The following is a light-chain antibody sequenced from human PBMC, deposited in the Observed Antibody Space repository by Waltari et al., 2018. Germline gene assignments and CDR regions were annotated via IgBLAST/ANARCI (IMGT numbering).Light chain of an antibody. CDR2: DNN. CDR1: GSNIGNNF. CDR3: GTWDSSLSVV. Sequence: QSVLTQPPSVSAAAGQKVTISCSGSGSNIGNNFVSWYQQLPGTAPKLLIFDNNKRPSGIPDRFAGSRSGSSATLGIAGRQTGDEAEYYCGTWDSSLSVVFGGGTKLTVL. J-gene: IGLJ2*01. V-gene: IGLV1-51*01.